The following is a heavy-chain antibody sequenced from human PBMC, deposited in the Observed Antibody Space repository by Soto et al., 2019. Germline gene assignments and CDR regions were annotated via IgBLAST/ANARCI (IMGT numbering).Heavy chain of an antibody. D-gene: IGHD2-8*02. CDR1: GGSFSGYY. CDR3: ARDKITGLFDY. Sequence: TSETLSLTCAVYGGSFSGYYWTWIRQPPGTGLEWIGETNHSGSTNYNPSLKSRVTISVDTSKNQFSPKLTSVTAADTAVYCCARDKITGLFDYWGQGTLVTVSS. J-gene: IGHJ4*02. CDR2: TNHSGST. V-gene: IGHV4-34*01.